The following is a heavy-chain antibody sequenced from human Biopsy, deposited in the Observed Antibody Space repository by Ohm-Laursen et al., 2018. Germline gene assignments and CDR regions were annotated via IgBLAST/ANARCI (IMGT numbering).Heavy chain of an antibody. D-gene: IGHD3-16*02. Sequence: SVKVSCKASGYSFSTYDVNWVRQARGQGLEWMGWIRPLNGDTKYGQKFQDRVTMTTDTSTSTVYMELTSLRSDDTAVYYCARGEVTFGELIVSLDSWGQGTLVTVSS. V-gene: IGHV1-18*01. CDR1: GYSFSTYD. CDR2: IRPLNGDT. CDR3: ARGEVTFGELIVSLDS. J-gene: IGHJ4*02.